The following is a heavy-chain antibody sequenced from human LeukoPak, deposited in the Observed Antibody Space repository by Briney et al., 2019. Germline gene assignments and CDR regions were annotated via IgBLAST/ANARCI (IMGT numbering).Heavy chain of an antibody. J-gene: IGHJ4*02. V-gene: IGHV3-21*01. CDR2: ISSSSSYI. Sequence: GGSLRLSCAASGFTFSSYSMNWVRQAPGKGLEWVSSISSSSSYIYYADSVKGRFTISRDNAKNSLYLQMNSLRAEDTAVYYCARGESYGGNLFDYWGQGTLVTVSS. CDR3: ARGESYGGNLFDY. CDR1: GFTFSSYS. D-gene: IGHD4-23*01.